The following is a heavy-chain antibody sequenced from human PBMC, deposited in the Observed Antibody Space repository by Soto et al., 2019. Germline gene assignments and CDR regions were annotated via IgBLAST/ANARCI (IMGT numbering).Heavy chain of an antibody. Sequence: PVGSLRLSCAASGFTFSSYAMHWVRQAPGKGLEWVAVISYDGSNKYYADSVKGRFTISRDNSKNTLYLQMNSLRAEDTAVYYCARDISTSHYHDYWGQGTLVTVSS. CDR3: ARDISTSHYHDY. CDR2: ISYDGSNK. D-gene: IGHD2-2*01. CDR1: GFTFSSYA. V-gene: IGHV3-30-3*01. J-gene: IGHJ4*02.